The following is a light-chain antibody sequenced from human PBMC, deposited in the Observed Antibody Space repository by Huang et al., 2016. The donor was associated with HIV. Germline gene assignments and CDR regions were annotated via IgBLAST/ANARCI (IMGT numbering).Light chain of an antibody. Sequence: DIQMTQSPSSLSASVGDRVTITCQASQDISNYLNWYQQKPGKAPKLLNYDASNLDTGVPSRFSGSGSGTDFTFTISSLQPEDIATYYCQHFDNLALTFGGGTKVQIK. J-gene: IGKJ4*01. CDR2: DAS. V-gene: IGKV1-33*01. CDR1: QDISNY. CDR3: QHFDNLALT.